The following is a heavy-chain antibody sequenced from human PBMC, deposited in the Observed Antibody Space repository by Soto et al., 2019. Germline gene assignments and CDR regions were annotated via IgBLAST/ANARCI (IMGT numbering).Heavy chain of an antibody. CDR2: IYWDADK. CDR3: AHIAYAWVLGGFDY. V-gene: IGHV2-5*02. D-gene: IGHD3-16*01. CDR1: GFSLSTTAVG. Sequence: QVTLKESGPTLVKPTQTLTLTCTFSGFSLSTTAVGVGWIRQPPGRALEWLAVIYWDADKRYSPSLKSRLTITKDTSKNQVVLTMTNMDPVDTGTYYCAHIAYAWVLGGFDYWGQGTLVTVSS. J-gene: IGHJ4*02.